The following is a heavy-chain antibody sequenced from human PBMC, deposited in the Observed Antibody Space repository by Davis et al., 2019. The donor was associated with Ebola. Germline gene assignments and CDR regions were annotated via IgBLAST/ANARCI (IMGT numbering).Heavy chain of an antibody. CDR3: AKTRSDWWNDALDL. CDR2: ISPDGNNQ. V-gene: IGHV3-30*04. J-gene: IGHJ3*01. Sequence: GESLKISCAASGFTFSSYAMHWVRQAPGKGLEWVAVISPDGNNQHYADSVKGRFTVSRDNSESTLYLQMSSLRTEDTAVYFCAKTRSDWWNDALDLWGQGTKVTVSS. D-gene: IGHD6-19*01. CDR1: GFTFSSYA.